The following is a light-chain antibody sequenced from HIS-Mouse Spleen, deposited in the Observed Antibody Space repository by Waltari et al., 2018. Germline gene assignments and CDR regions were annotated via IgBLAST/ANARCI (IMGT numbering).Light chain of an antibody. CDR1: SSDVGSYNL. Sequence: QSALTQPASVSGSPGKSITIPCTGTSSDVGSYNLFSWYQQHPGKAPKLMIYEGSKRPSGVSNRFSGSKSGNTASLTISGLQAEDEADYYCCSYAGSSTWVFGGGTKLTVL. J-gene: IGLJ3*02. CDR3: CSYAGSSTWV. V-gene: IGLV2-23*01. CDR2: EGS.